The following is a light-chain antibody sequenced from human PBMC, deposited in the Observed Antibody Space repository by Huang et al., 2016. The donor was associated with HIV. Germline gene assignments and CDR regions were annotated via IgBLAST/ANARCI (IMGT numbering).Light chain of an antibody. CDR3: QHYNNWPWWT. Sequence: EVVMTQSPAILSVSPGERATLSCRASQSVTSNLAWYQQKPGQAPRLLIYSASTRATGIPARFSGSGFGTEFTLTISSLQSEDFAVYYCQHYNNWPWWTFGQGTKVEMK. CDR2: SAS. CDR1: QSVTSN. V-gene: IGKV3-15*01. J-gene: IGKJ1*01.